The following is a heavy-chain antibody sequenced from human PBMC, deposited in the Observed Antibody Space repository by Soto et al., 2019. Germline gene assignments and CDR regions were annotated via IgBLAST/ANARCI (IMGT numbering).Heavy chain of an antibody. D-gene: IGHD2-15*01. CDR1: GYTFTSYG. CDR3: VVAAQPYYFDY. J-gene: IGHJ4*02. CDR2: ISSYNGNT. V-gene: IGHV1-18*01. Sequence: QVQLVQSEAEVKKPGASVKVSCKASGYTFTSYGISWVREAPGQGLEWMGWISSYNGNTNYAQKLQGRVTMTTDTSTSTDYMELRSLRSDDTAVYYCVVAAQPYYFDYWGQGTLVTVSS.